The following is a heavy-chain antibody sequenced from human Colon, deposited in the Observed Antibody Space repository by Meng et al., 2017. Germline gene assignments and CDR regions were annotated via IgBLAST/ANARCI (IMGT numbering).Heavy chain of an antibody. Sequence: QVQLQESGPGLVEPSETLSLTCTVSGGSLSPYYWSWIRQPRGKGLEWLGYISYSGSTNYSPSLKSRVTISVDTSKNHFSLNLNSVTAADTAVYYCARAYSDSWGYFDSWGQGSLVTVSS. V-gene: IGHV4-59*01. J-gene: IGHJ4*02. CDR2: ISYSGST. CDR3: ARAYSDSWGYFDS. CDR1: GGSLSPYY. D-gene: IGHD6-13*01.